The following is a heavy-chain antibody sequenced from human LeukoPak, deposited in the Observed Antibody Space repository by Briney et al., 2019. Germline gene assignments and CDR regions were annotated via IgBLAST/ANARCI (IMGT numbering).Heavy chain of an antibody. D-gene: IGHD3-22*01. V-gene: IGHV4-34*01. CDR1: GGSFSGYY. J-gene: IGHJ3*02. Sequence: SETLSLTWAVYGGSFSGYYWSWIRQPPGKGLEWIGEINHSGSTNYIPSLESRVTLSVDTSKNQFSLNLNSVTAADTAVYYCARHRKRSGGYFGSGHDGFDIWGQGTMVTVSS. CDR2: INHSGST. CDR3: ARHRKRSGGYFGSGHDGFDI.